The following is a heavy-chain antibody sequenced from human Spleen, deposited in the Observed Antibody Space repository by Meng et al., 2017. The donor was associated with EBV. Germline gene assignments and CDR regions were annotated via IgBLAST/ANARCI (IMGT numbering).Heavy chain of an antibody. CDR3: ASYTSKGYAIDY. Sequence: VQFVNFGGKVKKRSVSEKLAYQASVYTFSTSAWHWARQAPGQRLEWMGGIYAGDGRTKYSKSLQDRVTIPRDTSASTSYMALSRLGSEDTAVYYCASYTSKGYAIDYWGRGTLVTVSS. CDR1: VYTFSTSA. V-gene: IGHV1-3*01. CDR2: IYAGDGRT. J-gene: IGHJ4*02. D-gene: IGHD5-12*01.